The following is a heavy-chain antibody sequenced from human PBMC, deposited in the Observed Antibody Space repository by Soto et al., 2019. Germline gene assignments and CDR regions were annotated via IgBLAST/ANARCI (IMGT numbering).Heavy chain of an antibody. CDR3: AKPNGIVATGPYYYYGMDV. D-gene: IGHD5-12*01. Sequence: GESLKISCAASGFTFSSYAMSWVRQAPGKGLEWVSAISGSGGSTYYADSVKGRFTISRDNSKNTLYLQMNSLRAEDTAVYYCAKPNGIVATGPYYYYGMDVWGQGTTVTVSS. CDR2: ISGSGGST. CDR1: GFTFSSYA. V-gene: IGHV3-23*01. J-gene: IGHJ6*02.